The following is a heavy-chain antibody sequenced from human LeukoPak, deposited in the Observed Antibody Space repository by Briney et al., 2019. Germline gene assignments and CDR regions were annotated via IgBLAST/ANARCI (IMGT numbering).Heavy chain of an antibody. CDR2: IYYSGST. Sequence: PSETLSLTCTVSGGSISRYYWSWIRQPPGKGLEWIGYIYYSGSTNYNPSLKSRVTISVDTSKNQFSLKLSSVTAADTAVYYCARARLTGYNINWFDPWGQGTLVTISS. CDR1: GGSISRYY. J-gene: IGHJ5*02. D-gene: IGHD3-9*01. CDR3: ARARLTGYNINWFDP. V-gene: IGHV4-59*01.